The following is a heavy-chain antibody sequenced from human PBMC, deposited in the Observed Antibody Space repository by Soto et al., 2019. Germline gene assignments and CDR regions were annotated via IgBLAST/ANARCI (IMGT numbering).Heavy chain of an antibody. J-gene: IGHJ4*02. V-gene: IGHV1-46*03. CDR2: INPSGGST. Sequence: QVQLVQSGAEVKKPGASVKVSCKASGYTFTSYYMHWVRQAPGQGLEWMGIINPSGGSTSYAQKSQGRDTMTMDTSTSTAYMELSSLRSEDTAVDYGARDVASRFGVRALDYWGQGTLVTVSS. CDR3: ARDVASRFGVRALDY. D-gene: IGHD3-10*01. CDR1: GYTFTSYY.